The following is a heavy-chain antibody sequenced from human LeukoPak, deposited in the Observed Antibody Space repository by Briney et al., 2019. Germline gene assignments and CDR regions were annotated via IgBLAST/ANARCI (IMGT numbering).Heavy chain of an antibody. Sequence: ASVKVSCKASGYTFTNYGISWVRQAPGQGLEWMGWISTYNGNTNYVQKLQGRVTMTTDTSTSTAYMELRSLRSDDTAVYYCARDIKRSRARWENLGFDPWGQGTLVTVSS. CDR1: GYTFTNYG. V-gene: IGHV1-18*01. D-gene: IGHD1-26*01. J-gene: IGHJ5*02. CDR2: ISTYNGNT. CDR3: ARDIKRSRARWENLGFDP.